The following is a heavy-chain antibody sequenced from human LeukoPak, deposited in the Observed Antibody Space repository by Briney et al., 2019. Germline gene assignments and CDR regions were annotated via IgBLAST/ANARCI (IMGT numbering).Heavy chain of an antibody. V-gene: IGHV1-18*01. D-gene: IGHD6-13*01. CDR1: GYTFTSYG. CDR2: ISAYNGNT. CDR3: ARLALRQHLDSDSSSYDY. J-gene: IGHJ4*02. Sequence: ASVKVSCKASGYTFTSYGISWVRQAPGQGLEWMGWISAYNGNTNYAQELQGRVTMTTDTSTSTAYMELRSLRSDDTAVYYCARLALRQHLDSDSSSYDYWGQGTLVTVSS.